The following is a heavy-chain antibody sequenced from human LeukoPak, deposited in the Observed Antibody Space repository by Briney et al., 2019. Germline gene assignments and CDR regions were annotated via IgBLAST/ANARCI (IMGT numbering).Heavy chain of an antibody. CDR2: ISGSGGST. V-gene: IGHV3-23*01. CDR1: GFTFSSYA. CDR3: AKRRGLELLYYYYVGV. D-gene: IGHD1-7*01. J-gene: IGHJ6*03. Sequence: GGSLRLSCAASGFTFSSYAMSWVRQAPGKGLEWVSAISGSGGSTYYADSVKGRFTISRDNSKNTLYLQMNSLRAEDTAVYYCAKRRGLELLYYYYVGVWGKGTTVTVSS.